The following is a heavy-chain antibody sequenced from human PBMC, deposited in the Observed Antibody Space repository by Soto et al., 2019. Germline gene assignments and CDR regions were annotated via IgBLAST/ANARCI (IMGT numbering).Heavy chain of an antibody. D-gene: IGHD5-12*01. CDR1: GFTFSRYA. J-gene: IGHJ4*02. Sequence: EVQLLESGGGLVQPGGSLRLSCAASGFTFSRYAMTWVRQAPGKGLDWVARISGSGVDTYYADSVMGRFTISRDTSKNTLYLQVSSLRDEDTAVYYCAIQANGYDAPFDFWGQGALVTVSS. V-gene: IGHV3-23*01. CDR3: AIQANGYDAPFDF. CDR2: ISGSGVDT.